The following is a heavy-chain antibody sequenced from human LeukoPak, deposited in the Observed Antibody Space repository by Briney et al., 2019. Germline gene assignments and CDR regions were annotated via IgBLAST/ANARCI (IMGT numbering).Heavy chain of an antibody. D-gene: IGHD2-8*01. CDR2: ISGSGGST. V-gene: IGHV3-23*01. Sequence: GGSLRLSCAASGFTFSSYAVSWVRQAPGKGLEWVSSISGSGGSTYSADSVKGRFTISRDNSKNTLYLQMNSLRTEDTALYYCAKDRSCTNDICHGDFDYWGQGTLVTVSS. CDR1: GFTFSSYA. J-gene: IGHJ4*02. CDR3: AKDRSCTNDICHGDFDY.